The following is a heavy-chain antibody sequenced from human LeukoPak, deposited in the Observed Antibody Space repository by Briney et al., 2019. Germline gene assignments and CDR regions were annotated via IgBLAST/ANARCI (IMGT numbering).Heavy chain of an antibody. D-gene: IGHD6-19*01. CDR2: MNSDGTTT. CDR1: GFTFSDYW. J-gene: IGHJ4*02. Sequence: GGSLRLSCVASGFTFSDYWMDWVRQAPGKGLVWVARMNSDGTTTNYADSVKGRFTISRDNAKNTLFLQMNSLGAEDTAVYYCARAGWYRFDYWGQGTVVTVSS. V-gene: IGHV3-74*01. CDR3: ARAGWYRFDY.